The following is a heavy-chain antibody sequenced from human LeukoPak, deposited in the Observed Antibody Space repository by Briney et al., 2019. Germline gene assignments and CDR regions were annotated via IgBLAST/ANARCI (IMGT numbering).Heavy chain of an antibody. Sequence: PGGSLRLSCAASGFTFDDYAMHWVRQAPGKGLEGVSGISWNSGSIAYANSVKGRFTISRDNAKNSLYLQMNSLRPEDMALYYCAKDVSLGYCSGGSCSAHFDYWGRGTLVTVSS. D-gene: IGHD2-15*01. CDR3: AKDVSLGYCSGGSCSAHFDY. V-gene: IGHV3-9*03. CDR2: ISWNSGSI. J-gene: IGHJ4*02. CDR1: GFTFDDYA.